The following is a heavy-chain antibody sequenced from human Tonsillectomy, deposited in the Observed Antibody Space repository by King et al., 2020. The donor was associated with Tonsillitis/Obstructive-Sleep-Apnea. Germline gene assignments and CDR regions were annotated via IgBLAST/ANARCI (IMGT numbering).Heavy chain of an antibody. Sequence: VQLVESGGGVVQPGRSLKLSCAASGFTFSSYGMHWVRQAPGKGLEWVAVISYVGSNKYYADSVKGRFTISRDNSKNTPYLQMNSLRAEDTAVYYCAKDLEELLTYDAFDFWGQGTMVTVSS. CDR3: AKDLEELLTYDAFDF. V-gene: IGHV3-30*18. CDR1: GFTFSSYG. D-gene: IGHD3-3*01. J-gene: IGHJ3*01. CDR2: ISYVGSNK.